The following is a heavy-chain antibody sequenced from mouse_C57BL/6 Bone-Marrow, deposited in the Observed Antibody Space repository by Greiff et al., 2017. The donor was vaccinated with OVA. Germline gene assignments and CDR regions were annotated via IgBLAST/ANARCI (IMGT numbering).Heavy chain of an antibody. D-gene: IGHD1-1*01. CDR1: GYTFTSYW. Sequence: QVQLQQPGAELVKPGASVKLSCKASGYTFTSYWLHWVKQRPGRGLEWIGRIDTNSGGTKYNEKFKSKATLTVDKPSSTAYMQLSSLTSEDSAVYYCVTTVVATDWYFDVWGTGTTVTVSS. CDR2: IDTNSGGT. J-gene: IGHJ1*03. CDR3: VTTVVATDWYFDV. V-gene: IGHV1-72*01.